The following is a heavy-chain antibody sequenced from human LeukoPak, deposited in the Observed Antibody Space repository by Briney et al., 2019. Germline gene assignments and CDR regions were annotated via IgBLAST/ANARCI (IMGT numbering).Heavy chain of an antibody. D-gene: IGHD1-26*01. Sequence: ASVKVSCKASGYTFTAYYIHWVRQAPGQGLEWMGRINPNSGGTNYAQKFQGRVTMTRDTSISTAYMELSRLRSDDTAVYYCARPWEITMSERSYNWFDSWGQGTLVTVSS. CDR1: GYTFTAYY. J-gene: IGHJ5*01. V-gene: IGHV1-2*02. CDR2: INPNSGGT. CDR3: ARPWEITMSERSYNWFDS.